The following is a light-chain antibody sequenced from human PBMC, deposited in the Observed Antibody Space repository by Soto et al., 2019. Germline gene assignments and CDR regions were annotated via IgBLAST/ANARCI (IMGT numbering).Light chain of an antibody. V-gene: IGLV7-46*01. CDR1: TGAVTSGHY. Sequence: QTVVTQEPSLTVSPGGTVTLTWGSSTGAVTSGHYPYWFQQKPGQAPRTLIYDTSNKHSWTPARFSGSLLGGKAALTLSGAQPEDEAEYYCLLSYSGAHVVFGGGTKVTVL. CDR2: DTS. CDR3: LLSYSGAHVV. J-gene: IGLJ2*01.